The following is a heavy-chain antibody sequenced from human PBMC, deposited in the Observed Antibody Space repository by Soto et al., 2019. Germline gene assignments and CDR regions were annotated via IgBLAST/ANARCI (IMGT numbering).Heavy chain of an antibody. CDR1: GYSFTSYW. J-gene: IGHJ4*02. D-gene: IGHD6-13*01. Sequence: EASLNISCKGSGYSFTSYWIGWVRQMPGKGLEWMGIIYPGDSDTRYSPSFQGQVTISADKSISTAYLQWSSLKASDTAMYYCARLAAGMARTYFDYWGQGTLVNVSS. CDR3: ARLAAGMARTYFDY. V-gene: IGHV5-51*01. CDR2: IYPGDSDT.